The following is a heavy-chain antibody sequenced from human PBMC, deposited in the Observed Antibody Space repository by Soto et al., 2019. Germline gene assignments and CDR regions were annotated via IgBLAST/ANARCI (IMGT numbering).Heavy chain of an antibody. CDR3: ARATYCSSTSCPLGAFDI. D-gene: IGHD2-2*01. CDR2: INPNSGGT. J-gene: IGHJ3*02. CDR1: GYTFTGYY. Sequence: QVQLVQSGAEVKKPGASVKVSCKASGYTFTGYYMHWVRQAPGQGLEWMGWINPNSGGTNYAQKFQGRVTMTRDTSISTAYMELSRLRSYDTAVYYCARATYCSSTSCPLGAFDIWGQGTMVTVSS. V-gene: IGHV1-2*02.